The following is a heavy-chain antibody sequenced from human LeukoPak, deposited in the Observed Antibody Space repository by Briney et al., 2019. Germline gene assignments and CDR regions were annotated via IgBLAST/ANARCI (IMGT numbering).Heavy chain of an antibody. CDR3: ARGRPGARYFDL. V-gene: IGHV4-31*03. CDR1: GGSISSGGYY. CDR2: IYYSGST. Sequence: PSETLSLICTVSGGSISSGGYYWSWIRQHPGKGLEWIGYIYYSGSTYYNPSLKSRVTISVDTSKNQFSLKLSSVTAADTAVYYCARGRPGARYFDLWGRGTLVTVSS. J-gene: IGHJ2*01. D-gene: IGHD4/OR15-4a*01.